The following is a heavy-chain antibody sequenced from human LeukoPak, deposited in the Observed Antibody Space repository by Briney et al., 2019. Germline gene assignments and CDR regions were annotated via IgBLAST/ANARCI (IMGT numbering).Heavy chain of an antibody. CDR1: GGSISSGDYY. J-gene: IGHJ5*02. V-gene: IGHV4-30-4*08. Sequence: SQTLSLTCTVSGGSISSGDYYWSWIRQPPGKGLEWIGYIYYSGSTYYNPSLKSRVTISVDTSKNQFSLKLSSVTAADTAVYYCARAIGPGSSGLNWFDPWGRGTLVTVSS. CDR3: ARAIGPGSSGLNWFDP. D-gene: IGHD3-22*01. CDR2: IYYSGST.